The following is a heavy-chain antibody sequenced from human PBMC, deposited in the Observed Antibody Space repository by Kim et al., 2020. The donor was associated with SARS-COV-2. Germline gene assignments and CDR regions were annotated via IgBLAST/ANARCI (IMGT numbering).Heavy chain of an antibody. Sequence: LSLTCAASGFAFDDYAMHWVRQAPGKGLEWVSSINWNSGTIDYADSVRGRFTVSRDNAKNSLYLQMNSLKTDDTALYYCAKVGSGSGWSIDAFDIWGQGKMVTVSS. CDR3: AKVGSGSGWSIDAFDI. V-gene: IGHV3-9*01. CDR2: INWNSGTI. D-gene: IGHD6-19*01. J-gene: IGHJ3*02. CDR1: GFAFDDYA.